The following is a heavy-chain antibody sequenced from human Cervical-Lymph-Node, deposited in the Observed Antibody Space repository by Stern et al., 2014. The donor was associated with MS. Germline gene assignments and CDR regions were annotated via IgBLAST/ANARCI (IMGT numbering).Heavy chain of an antibody. J-gene: IGHJ5*02. D-gene: IGHD6-13*01. V-gene: IGHV1-69*01. CDR2: IFPVVETP. CDR1: GGTFSKFP. CDR3: ALSSETSDRWYSLGYDL. Sequence: VPLVESGAEVTQPGSSVKVSFQASGGTFSKFPSSWVRQAPGPGLEWMGGIFPVVETPTYAQEFRGRVRITADVSTSTVYMELSSLRSDDTAVYYCALSSETSDRWYSLGYDLWGQGTLVTVSS.